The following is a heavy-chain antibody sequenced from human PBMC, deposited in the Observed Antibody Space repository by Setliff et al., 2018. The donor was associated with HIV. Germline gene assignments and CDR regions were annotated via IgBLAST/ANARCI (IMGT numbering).Heavy chain of an antibody. J-gene: IGHJ4*02. CDR1: GDSIISGDFS. CDR3: AADNYNCNSFDS. Sequence: SETLSLTCDVSGDSIISGDFSWSWIRQSPGKGLEWIGYVYFSGSATHNPSLKSPVSISVDTSFTPAYLELSRLGSDDTAVYLCAADNYNCNSFDSWGQGSLVTVSS. D-gene: IGHD3-3*01. CDR2: VYFSGSA. V-gene: IGHV4-30-4*02.